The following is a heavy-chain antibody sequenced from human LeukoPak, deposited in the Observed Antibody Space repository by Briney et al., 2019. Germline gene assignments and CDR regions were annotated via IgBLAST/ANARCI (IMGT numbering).Heavy chain of an antibody. D-gene: IGHD3-10*01. CDR3: ARGPPMVRGVIAWFDP. V-gene: IGHV1-69*13. CDR2: IIPIFGTA. J-gene: IGHJ5*02. CDR1: GDTFTSYA. Sequence: ASVKVSCKASGDTFTSYAVSWVRQAPGQGLEWMGGIIPIFGTANYAQKFQGRVTITADESTSTAYMELSSLRSEDTAVYYCARGPPMVRGVIAWFDPWGQGTLVTVSS.